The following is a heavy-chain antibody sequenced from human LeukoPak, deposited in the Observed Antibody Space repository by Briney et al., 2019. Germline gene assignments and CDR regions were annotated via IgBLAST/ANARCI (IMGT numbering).Heavy chain of an antibody. J-gene: IGHJ4*02. CDR3: ARGEDGGYSGYDDFDY. CDR2: ISSSSSYI. Sequence: GGSLRLSCAASGFTFSSYSMNWVRQAPGKGLEWVSSISSSSSYIYYADSVKGRFTISRDNAKNSPYLQMNSLGAEDTAVYYCARGEDGGYSGYDDFDYWGQGTLVTVSS. D-gene: IGHD5-12*01. CDR1: GFTFSSYS. V-gene: IGHV3-21*01.